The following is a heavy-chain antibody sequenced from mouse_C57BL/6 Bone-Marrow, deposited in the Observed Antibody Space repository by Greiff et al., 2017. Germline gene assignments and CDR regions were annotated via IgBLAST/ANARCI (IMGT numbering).Heavy chain of an antibody. CDR1: GYTFTSYW. D-gene: IGHD2-2*01. CDR2: IDPSDSYT. Sequence: QVQLQQPGAELVRPGTSVKLSCKASGYTFTSYWMHWVKQRPGQGLEWIGVIDPSDSYTNYNQKFKGKATLTVDTSSSTAYMQLSSLTSEDSAVSYCARRGGLQRYFDVWGTGTTVTVSS. CDR3: ARRGGLQRYFDV. J-gene: IGHJ1*03. V-gene: IGHV1-59*01.